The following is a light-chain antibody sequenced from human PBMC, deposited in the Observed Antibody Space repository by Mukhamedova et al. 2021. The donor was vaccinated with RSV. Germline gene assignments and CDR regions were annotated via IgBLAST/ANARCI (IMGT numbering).Light chain of an antibody. CDR3: QVWDSSSDHVV. CDR2: YDS. Sequence: GGNNIGSKSVHWYQQKPGQAPVLVIYYDSDRPSGIPARFSGSNSGNTATLTISRVDAGDEADYYCQVWDSSSDHVVFGGGTKLTV. V-gene: IGLV3-21*04. CDR1: NIGSKS. J-gene: IGLJ2*01.